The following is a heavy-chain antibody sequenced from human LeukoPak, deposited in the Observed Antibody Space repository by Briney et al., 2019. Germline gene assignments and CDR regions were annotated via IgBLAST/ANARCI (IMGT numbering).Heavy chain of an antibody. CDR3: AKEVAVAGALDY. V-gene: IGHV3-23*01. CDR1: GFTFSSYA. CDR2: ISGSGGST. Sequence: GGSLRLSCAASGFTFSSYAMSWIRQAPGKGLEWVSAISGSGGSTYYADSVKGRFTISRDNSKNTLYLRMNSLRAEDTAVYYCAKEVAVAGALDYWGQGTLVTVSS. D-gene: IGHD6-19*01. J-gene: IGHJ4*02.